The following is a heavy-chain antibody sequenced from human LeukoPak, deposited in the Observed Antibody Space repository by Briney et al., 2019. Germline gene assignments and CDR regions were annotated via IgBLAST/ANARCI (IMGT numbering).Heavy chain of an antibody. CDR2: ISGSGGST. V-gene: IGHV3-23*01. Sequence: GGSLRLSCAASGFTFSSYAMSWVRQAPGKGLEWVSAISGSGGSTYYADSVKGRFTISRDNSKNTLYLQMNSLRAEDTAVYYCAKDYVPTPTPTQFDYWGQGTLVTVSS. CDR1: GFTFSSYA. J-gene: IGHJ4*02. CDR3: AKDYVPTPTPTQFDY. D-gene: IGHD3-16*01.